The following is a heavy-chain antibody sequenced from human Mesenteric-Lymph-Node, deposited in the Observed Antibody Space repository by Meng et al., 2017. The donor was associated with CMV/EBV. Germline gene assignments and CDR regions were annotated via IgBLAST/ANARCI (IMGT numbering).Heavy chain of an antibody. CDR1: GYSFTSYG. Sequence: ASVKVSCKASGYSFTSYGISWVRQAPGQGLEWMGWISPYNGNTDYAQKLQGRVAMTSDTSTRTAYMEVRSLRSDDTAIYFCARGGGDDELDYWGQGTLVTVSS. CDR2: ISPYNGNT. V-gene: IGHV1-18*01. J-gene: IGHJ4*02. D-gene: IGHD3-10*01. CDR3: ARGGGDDELDY.